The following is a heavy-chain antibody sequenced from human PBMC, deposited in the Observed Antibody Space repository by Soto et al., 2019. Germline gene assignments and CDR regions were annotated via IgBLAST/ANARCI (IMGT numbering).Heavy chain of an antibody. D-gene: IGHD3-10*01. CDR1: GGSSSSGEYY. CDR2: IYYSGST. J-gene: IGHJ3*02. CDR3: ARLIRFGELRNEDYAFAI. Sequence: QVQLQEAGPGLVKPSQTLSLTCTVSGGSSSSGEYYWSWIRQHPGKGLEWIGYIYYSGSTYYNPSLKSRVTISVETAKNQCSLKLSSVTAADTAVYYCARLIRFGELRNEDYAFAIWGHGTMVTVS. V-gene: IGHV4-31*03.